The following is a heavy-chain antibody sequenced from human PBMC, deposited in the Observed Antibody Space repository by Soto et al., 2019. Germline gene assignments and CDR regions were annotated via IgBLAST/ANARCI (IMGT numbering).Heavy chain of an antibody. D-gene: IGHD2-8*01. CDR2: IQPISGAP. CDR3: VRRYCTTYICAGDFQF. J-gene: IGHJ1*01. V-gene: IGHV1-46*04. Sequence: QVQLVQSGAEVKKPGASVKVSCKTSGYTFTDYFIHWVRQAPGQGLEWVGMIQPISGAPGYAQKVQARVNMTRDTSTTTGTMELGGLRSDDTALYYCVRRYCTTYICAGDFQFWGQGTVVTVSS. CDR1: GYTFTDYF.